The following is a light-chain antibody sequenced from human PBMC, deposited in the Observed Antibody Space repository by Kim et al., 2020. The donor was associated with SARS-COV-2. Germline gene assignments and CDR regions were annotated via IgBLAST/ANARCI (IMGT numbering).Light chain of an antibody. J-gene: IGKJ4*01. CDR2: ASS. CDR1: QGISIW. Sequence: FVARLTIPCRAIQGISIWLAWYQQHPETAPPSLIYASSSLQSGVPSRFSGSGSGTDFTLTISSLQPEDFATYYCQQYNSYPPLTFGGGTKVDIK. CDR3: QQYNSYPPLT. V-gene: IGKV1D-16*01.